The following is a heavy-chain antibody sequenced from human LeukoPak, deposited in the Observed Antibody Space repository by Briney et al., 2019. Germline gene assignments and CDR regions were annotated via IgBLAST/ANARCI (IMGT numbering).Heavy chain of an antibody. D-gene: IGHD3-22*01. CDR3: ARRDSSGYYGPLNWFDR. CDR2: IYYSGST. V-gene: IGHV4-39*01. J-gene: IGHJ5*02. CDR1: RGSISSSSYY. Sequence: SETLSLTCTVSRGSISSSSYYWGGICQPPGKGLEWMGSIYYSGSTYYNPSLKSRVSISVDTSKNQFSLKLSSVTAADTAVYYCARRDSSGYYGPLNWFDRWGQGTLVTVSS.